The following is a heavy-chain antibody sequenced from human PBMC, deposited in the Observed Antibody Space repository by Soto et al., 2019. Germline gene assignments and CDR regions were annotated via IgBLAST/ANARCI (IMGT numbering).Heavy chain of an antibody. Sequence: PSETLSLTCAVYGGSFSGYYWSWIRQPPGKGLEWIGEINHSGSTNYNPSLKSRVTISVDTSKNQFSLKLSSVTAADTAVYYCAGAIAAAGTEPYYYYYGMDVWGQGTTVTVS. CDR1: GGSFSGYY. J-gene: IGHJ6*02. D-gene: IGHD6-13*01. V-gene: IGHV4-34*01. CDR3: AGAIAAAGTEPYYYYYGMDV. CDR2: INHSGST.